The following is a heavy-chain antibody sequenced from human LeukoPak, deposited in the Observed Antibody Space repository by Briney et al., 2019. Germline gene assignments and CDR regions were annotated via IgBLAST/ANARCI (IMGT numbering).Heavy chain of an antibody. CDR3: ARGYGSGNIDY. D-gene: IGHD3-10*01. V-gene: IGHV1-8*02. CDR1: GGTFSSYA. J-gene: IGHJ4*02. Sequence: ASVKVSCKASGGTFSSYAISWVRQATGQGLEWMGRMNPNSGNTGYAQKFQGRVTMTRNTSISTAYMELSSLRSEDTAVYYCARGYGSGNIDYWGQGTLVTVSS. CDR2: MNPNSGNT.